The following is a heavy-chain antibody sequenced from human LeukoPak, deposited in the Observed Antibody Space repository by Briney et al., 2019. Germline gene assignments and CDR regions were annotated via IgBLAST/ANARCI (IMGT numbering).Heavy chain of an antibody. J-gene: IGHJ5*02. Sequence: GASVKVSCKASGYTFPSYFMHWVRQAPGQGLEWMGIINPTGGSTTYAQKFQGRVTMTEDTSTDTAYMELSSLRSEDTAVYYCATSPTTRSFNWFDPWGQGTLVTVSS. CDR2: INPTGGST. V-gene: IGHV1-46*01. CDR1: GYTFPSYF. D-gene: IGHD1-7*01. CDR3: ATSPTTRSFNWFDP.